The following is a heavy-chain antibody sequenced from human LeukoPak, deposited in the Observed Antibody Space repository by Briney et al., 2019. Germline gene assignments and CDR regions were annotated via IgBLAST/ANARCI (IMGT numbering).Heavy chain of an antibody. J-gene: IGHJ6*03. CDR2: ISASGGST. CDR3: AKVMKGSERLTMVRGVIIKTAGLYYMDV. Sequence: GGSLRLSCAASGFTLSSYAMSWVRQAPGKGLEWVSSISASGGSTNYADSVKGRFTISRDNTKNTVYLQMNSLRAEDTAVYYCAKVMKGSERLTMVRGVIIKTAGLYYMDVWGKGTTVTVSS. CDR1: GFTLSSYA. V-gene: IGHV3-23*01. D-gene: IGHD3-10*01.